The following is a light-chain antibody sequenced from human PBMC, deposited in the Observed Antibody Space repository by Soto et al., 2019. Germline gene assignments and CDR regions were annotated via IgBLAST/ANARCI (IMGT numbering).Light chain of an antibody. J-gene: IGKJ1*01. CDR2: GTS. CDR1: QSVSSSY. CDR3: QQYGSSSWT. V-gene: IGKV3-20*01. Sequence: EIGLTQSPGTLSLSPGERATLSCRASQSVSSSYLAWYQQKPGQAPRLLIDGTSSRATAIPDRFSGSGSGTDFTLTISGLEPEYFAVYYCQQYGSSSWTFGQGTKVEIK.